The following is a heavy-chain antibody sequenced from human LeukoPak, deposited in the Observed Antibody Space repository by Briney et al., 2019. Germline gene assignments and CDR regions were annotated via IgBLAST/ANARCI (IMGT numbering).Heavy chain of an antibody. CDR1: GGSFSNYY. CDR2: INHSGRT. D-gene: IGHD4-11*01. J-gene: IGHJ5*02. Sequence: SETLSLTCAVYGGSFSNYYWGWIRQPPGKGLEWIGEINHSGRTNYNSYLKSRVTISVDTSKDQFSLKLISVSAADTAVYYCVRLSNQQHSFYKTNWFDPWGQGTLVTVSS. CDR3: VRLSNQQHSFYKTNWFDP. V-gene: IGHV4-34*01.